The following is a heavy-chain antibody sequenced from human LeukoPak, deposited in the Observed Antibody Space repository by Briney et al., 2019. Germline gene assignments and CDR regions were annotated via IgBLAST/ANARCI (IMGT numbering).Heavy chain of an antibody. J-gene: IGHJ4*02. D-gene: IGHD3-10*01. CDR1: GGSISSYY. Sequence: SETLSLTCTVSGGSISSYYWSWIRQPPGKGLEWIGYIYYSGSTNYNPSLKSRVTISVDTSKNQFSLKLSSVTAADTAVYYCARHPNYYGSGWGQGILVTVSS. CDR3: ARHPNYYGSG. V-gene: IGHV4-59*08. CDR2: IYYSGST.